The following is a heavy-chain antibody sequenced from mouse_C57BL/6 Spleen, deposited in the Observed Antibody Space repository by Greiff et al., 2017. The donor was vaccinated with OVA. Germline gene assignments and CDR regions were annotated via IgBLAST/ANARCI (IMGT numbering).Heavy chain of an antibody. D-gene: IGHD1-1*01. Sequence: QVQLQQPGAELVMPGASVKLSCKASGYTFTSYWMHWVKQRPGQGLEWIGEIDPSDSYTNYNQKFKGKSTLTVDKSSSTAYMQLSSLTSEDSAVYYCATQDYYGSSYYAMDYWGQGTSVTVSS. J-gene: IGHJ4*01. CDR1: GYTFTSYW. V-gene: IGHV1-69*01. CDR2: IDPSDSYT. CDR3: ATQDYYGSSYYAMDY.